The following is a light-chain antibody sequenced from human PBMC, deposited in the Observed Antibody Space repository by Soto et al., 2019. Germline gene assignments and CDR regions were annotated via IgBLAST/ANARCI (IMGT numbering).Light chain of an antibody. CDR2: GIS. CDR3: QQYTDWPLT. Sequence: EVVMTQSPATLSVSPGERATLSCRASQSVTSNYLAWYQQKPGQAPRLLIYGISTRATGVPDRFSGSGSGTAFTLTISRLEPEDFAVYYCQQYTDWPLTFGQGTKVDIK. CDR1: QSVTSNY. V-gene: IGKV3-20*01. J-gene: IGKJ1*01.